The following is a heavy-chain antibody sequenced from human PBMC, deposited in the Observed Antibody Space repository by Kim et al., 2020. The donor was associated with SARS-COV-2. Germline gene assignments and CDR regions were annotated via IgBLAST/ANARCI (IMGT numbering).Heavy chain of an antibody. J-gene: IGHJ3*02. CDR1: GYTFTAYY. Sequence: ASVKVSCKASGYTFTAYYMHWVRQAPGQGLEWMGRINPNSGAANYAQKFQGRVTMTRDTSISTAYMELSRLGSDDTAVYSCARVFVTVTTYYAFDIWGQGTMVTVSS. V-gene: IGHV1-2*06. CDR2: INPNSGAA. D-gene: IGHD4-17*01. CDR3: ARVFVTVTTYYAFDI.